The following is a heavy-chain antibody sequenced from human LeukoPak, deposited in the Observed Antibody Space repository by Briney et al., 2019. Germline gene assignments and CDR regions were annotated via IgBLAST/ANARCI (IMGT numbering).Heavy chain of an antibody. D-gene: IGHD2-15*01. CDR2: INPSGGST. J-gene: IGHJ6*02. V-gene: IGHV1-46*01. CDR3: AREPSDIVVVVAATHGMDV. Sequence: ASVKVSCKASGYTFTSYYMHWVRQAPGQGLEWMGIINPSGGSTSYAQKFQGRVTMTRDTSTSTVYMELSSLRSEDTAVYYCAREPSDIVVVVAATHGMDVWGQGTTVTVPS. CDR1: GYTFTSYY.